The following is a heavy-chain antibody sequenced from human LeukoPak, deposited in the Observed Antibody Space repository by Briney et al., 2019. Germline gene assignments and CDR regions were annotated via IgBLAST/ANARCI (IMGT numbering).Heavy chain of an antibody. D-gene: IGHD4-17*01. J-gene: IGHJ1*01. CDR3: ARDQGLYGGYLQH. CDR2: IYDSGST. V-gene: IGHV4-31*03. Sequence: SQTLSLTCTVAGGSISSGGYYWSWIRQHPWKGLEWIGYIYDSGSTYYNPSLKSRVTISVDTSKNQFSLKLSSVTAADTAVYYCARDQGLYGGYLQHWGQGTLVTVSS. CDR1: GGSISSGGYY.